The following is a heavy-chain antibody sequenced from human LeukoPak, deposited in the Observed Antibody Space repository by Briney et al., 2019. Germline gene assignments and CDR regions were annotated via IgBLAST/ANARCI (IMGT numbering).Heavy chain of an antibody. J-gene: IGHJ6*03. D-gene: IGHD2-21*02. CDR2: IYYSGST. Sequence: SETLSLTCTVSGGSISSSSYYWGWIRQPPGKGLEWIGSIYYSGSTYYNPSLKSRVTMSVDTSKNQFSLKLSSVTAADTAVYYCARGRAVTAHYYYYMDVWGKGTTVTVSS. CDR3: ARGRAVTAHYYYYMDV. V-gene: IGHV4-39*07. CDR1: GGSISSSSYY.